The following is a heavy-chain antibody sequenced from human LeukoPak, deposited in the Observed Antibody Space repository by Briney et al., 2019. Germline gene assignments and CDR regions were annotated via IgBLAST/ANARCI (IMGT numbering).Heavy chain of an antibody. CDR2: IRSSGST. CDR1: GGSISSGDSF. V-gene: IGHV4-31*03. Sequence: SSQTLSLTCSVSGGSISSGDSFWRWIRQSAGRGLEWIVYIRSSGSTLYNVSIKSRIIISAYMTSNQFFLRLRSVTAADTAVYFFARDPRGGVGASFDVWGHGTLVTVSS. CDR3: ARDPRGGVGASFDV. D-gene: IGHD2-8*02. J-gene: IGHJ3*01.